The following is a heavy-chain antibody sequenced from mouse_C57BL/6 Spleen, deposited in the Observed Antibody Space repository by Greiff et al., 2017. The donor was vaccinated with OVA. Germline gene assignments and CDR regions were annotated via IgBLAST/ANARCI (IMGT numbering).Heavy chain of an antibody. CDR3: ARSNWGAWFAY. V-gene: IGHV7-3*01. D-gene: IGHD4-1*01. J-gene: IGHJ3*01. CDR1: GFTFTDYY. CDR2: IRNKANGYTT. Sequence: EVKLRESGGGLVQPGGSLSLSCAASGFTFTDYYMSWVRQPPGKALEWLGFIRNKANGYTTEYSASVKGRFTISRDNSQSILYLQMNALRAEDSATYYCARSNWGAWFAYWGQGTLVTVSA.